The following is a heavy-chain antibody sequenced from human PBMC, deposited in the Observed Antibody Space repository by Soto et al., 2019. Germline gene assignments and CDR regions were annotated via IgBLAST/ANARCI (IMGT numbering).Heavy chain of an antibody. J-gene: IGHJ4*02. V-gene: IGHV3-7*01. CDR2: IKQDGSEK. D-gene: IGHD3-22*01. Sequence: EVQLVESGGGLVQPGGSLRLSCAASGFTFSSYWMSWVRQAPGKGLEWEANIKQDGSEKYYVDSVKGRFTISRDNAKNALYPQMNSLRAEDAAVYYGARVEGDSSGYHPYYFDYWGQGTLVTVSS. CDR3: ARVEGDSSGYHPYYFDY. CDR1: GFTFSSYW.